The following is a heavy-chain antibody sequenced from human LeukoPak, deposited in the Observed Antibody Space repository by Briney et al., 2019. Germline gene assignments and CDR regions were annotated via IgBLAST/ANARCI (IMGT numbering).Heavy chain of an antibody. V-gene: IGHV3-30*04. Sequence: PGGSLRLSCAASGFTFSSYAMHWVRQAPGKGLEWVAVISYDGNKKDYADSVKGRFTISRDNSENTLYLQMNSLRIEDAGVYYCARPSDHYYYYFYMDVWGQGTTVTVSS. J-gene: IGHJ6*03. CDR3: ARPSDHYYYYFYMDV. CDR1: GFTFSSYA. CDR2: ISYDGNKK.